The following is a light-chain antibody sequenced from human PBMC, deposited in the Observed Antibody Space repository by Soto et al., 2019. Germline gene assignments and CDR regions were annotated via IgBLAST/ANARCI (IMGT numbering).Light chain of an antibody. CDR3: CSYAGSYSYV. CDR1: SSDVGGYNY. CDR2: DAS. Sequence: QSVLTQPRSVSGSPGQSVTISCTGTSSDVGGYNYASWYQQHPGKAPKLMIHDASKRPSGVPDRFSGSKSGNTASLTISGLQAEDEADYYCCSYAGSYSYVFGTGTKVTVL. V-gene: IGLV2-11*01. J-gene: IGLJ1*01.